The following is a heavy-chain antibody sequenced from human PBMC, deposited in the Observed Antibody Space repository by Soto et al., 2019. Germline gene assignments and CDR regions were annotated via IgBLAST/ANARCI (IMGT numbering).Heavy chain of an antibody. J-gene: IGHJ5*02. CDR3: AGVGRKTAVTTFWFDP. Sequence: QVQLVQSGAEVKKPGASVKVSCKASGYTFTSYDINWVRQATGQGLEWMGWLNPNSGNTGYAQKFQGRVTLTRNTRLSTVYMELSSLRSEDTAVHYCAGVGRKTAVTTFWFDPWGRGTLVTVCS. D-gene: IGHD4-17*01. CDR2: LNPNSGNT. CDR1: GYTFTSYD. V-gene: IGHV1-8*01.